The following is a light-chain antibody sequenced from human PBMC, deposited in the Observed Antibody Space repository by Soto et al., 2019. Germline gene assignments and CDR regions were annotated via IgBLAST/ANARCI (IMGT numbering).Light chain of an antibody. J-gene: IGKJ3*01. CDR1: QSVNNY. V-gene: IGKV3-11*01. CDR3: QHRNNRPFS. CDR2: DAS. Sequence: ENVLTQSPATLSLSTGERATLSCRASQSVNNYLAWYQQRPGQAPRLLIYDASYRATGIPARFSGSGSGTDFTLTISILEPEDFVVYYCQHRNNRPFSFGPGTKVDI.